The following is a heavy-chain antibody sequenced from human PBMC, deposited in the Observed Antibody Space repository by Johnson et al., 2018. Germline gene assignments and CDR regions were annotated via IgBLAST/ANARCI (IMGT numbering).Heavy chain of an antibody. D-gene: IGHD3-3*01. Sequence: QVQLVESGGGVVQPGRSLRLSCAASGFTFSSYGMHWVRQAPGKGLEWVAVIPYDGSNNYYADSVKGRFTIPRDNSKNTLYLQMNSLKTEDTAVYYCTTADLYDFPYYYYYMDVWGKGTTVTVSS. V-gene: IGHV3-30*03. J-gene: IGHJ6*03. CDR1: GFTFSSYG. CDR2: IPYDGSNN. CDR3: TTADLYDFPYYYYYMDV.